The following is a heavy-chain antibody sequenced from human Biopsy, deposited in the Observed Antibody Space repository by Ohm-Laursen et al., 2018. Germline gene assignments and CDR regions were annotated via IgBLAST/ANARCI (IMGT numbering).Heavy chain of an antibody. J-gene: IGHJ4*02. D-gene: IGHD1-26*01. CDR1: GGPHGRFF. V-gene: IGHV4-59*01. Sequence: SVTLSLPRTVSGGPHGRFFWSWIPQPPGKGWEWIGYIYYSGSTNYNTSLRSRVTISVDRSKNQFPLELSSVTAADPAVYYCARVGAGAPSIDYFDCWGQGALVTVSS. CDR2: IYYSGST. CDR3: ARVGAGAPSIDYFDC.